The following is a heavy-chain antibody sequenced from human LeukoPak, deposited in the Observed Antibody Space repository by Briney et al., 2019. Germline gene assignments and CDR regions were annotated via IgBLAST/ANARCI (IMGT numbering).Heavy chain of an antibody. J-gene: IGHJ4*02. CDR3: ARVGNYQPLNY. V-gene: IGHV5-51*01. Sequence: GESLKISCKGSGYSFTNYWIAWVRQMPGKGLEWMGIIYPSDSDTRYSPSFQGQVTISVDKSISTAYLQWSSLKASDTAMYYCARVGNYQPLNYWGQGTLVIVSS. CDR2: IYPSDSDT. CDR1: GYSFTNYW. D-gene: IGHD1-7*01.